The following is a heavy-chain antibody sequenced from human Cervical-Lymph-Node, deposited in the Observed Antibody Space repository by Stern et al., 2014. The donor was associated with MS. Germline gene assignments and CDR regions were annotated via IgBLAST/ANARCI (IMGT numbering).Heavy chain of an antibody. CDR1: GGSLSTLD. V-gene: IGHV1-69*19. Sequence: VQLVESGAEVKRPESSVKVSCKTSGGSLSTLDISWVRQDPGQGLEWVGEIMPLLGTAHYAQKFKGRLTITADDSTSTVYMELSSLKSEDTAIYFCARHQAGIAANWGQGTLVTVTS. J-gene: IGHJ4*02. CDR2: IMPLLGTA. D-gene: IGHD6-13*01. CDR3: ARHQAGIAAN.